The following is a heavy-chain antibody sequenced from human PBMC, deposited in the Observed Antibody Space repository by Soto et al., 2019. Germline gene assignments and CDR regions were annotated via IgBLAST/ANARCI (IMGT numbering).Heavy chain of an antibody. Sequence: ASVKVSCKASGYTFTSYGISWVRQAPGQGFEWMGWISAYNGNTNYAQKLQGRVTMTTDTSTSTAYMELRSLRSDDTAVYYCAFARRDTLTLGFDDWGQGTLVPVSS. V-gene: IGHV1-18*01. CDR2: ISAYNGNT. J-gene: IGHJ4*02. D-gene: IGHD2-2*02. CDR3: AFARRDTLTLGFDD. CDR1: GYTFTSYG.